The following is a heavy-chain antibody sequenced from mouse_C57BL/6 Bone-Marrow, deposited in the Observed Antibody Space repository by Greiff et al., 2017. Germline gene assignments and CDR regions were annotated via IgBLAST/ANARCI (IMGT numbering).Heavy chain of an antibody. CDR3: ARWPRAMDY. Sequence: EVQVVESGPELVKPGASVKISCKASGYSFTGYYMNWVKQSPEKSLEWIGEINPSTGGTTYNQKFKAKATLTVDKSSSTAYMQLKSLTSEDSAVYYCARWPRAMDYWGQGTSVTVSS. CDR1: GYSFTGYY. V-gene: IGHV1-42*01. CDR2: INPSTGGT. D-gene: IGHD6-1*01. J-gene: IGHJ4*01.